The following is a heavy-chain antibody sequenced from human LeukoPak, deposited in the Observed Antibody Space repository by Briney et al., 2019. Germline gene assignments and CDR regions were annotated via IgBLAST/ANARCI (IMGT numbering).Heavy chain of an antibody. D-gene: IGHD4-11*01. CDR1: GGSISSSSYY. J-gene: IGHJ5*02. CDR3: ARHGRDYSNYPRPNWFDP. V-gene: IGHV4-39*01. CDR2: IYYSGST. Sequence: SETLSLTCTVSGGSISSSSYYWGWIRQPPGKGLEWIGSIYYSGSTYYNPSLKSRVTISVDTSKNQFSLKLSSVTAADTAVYYCARHGRDYSNYPRPNWFDPWGQGTLVTVSS.